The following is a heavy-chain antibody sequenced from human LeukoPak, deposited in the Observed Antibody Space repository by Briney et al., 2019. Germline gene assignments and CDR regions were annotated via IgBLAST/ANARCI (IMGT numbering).Heavy chain of an antibody. CDR1: GFTFSSYS. D-gene: IGHD5-24*01. CDR3: AKTIPYWYFDL. V-gene: IGHV3-23*01. CDR2: IGGDGGTT. Sequence: PGGSLRLSCAASGFTFSSYSMNLVRKAPGKGLEWVSAIGGDGGTTYADSVKGRFTISRDNSKNTLYLQMNSLRAEDTAIYYCAKTIPYWYFDLWGHGTLVTVSS. J-gene: IGHJ2*01.